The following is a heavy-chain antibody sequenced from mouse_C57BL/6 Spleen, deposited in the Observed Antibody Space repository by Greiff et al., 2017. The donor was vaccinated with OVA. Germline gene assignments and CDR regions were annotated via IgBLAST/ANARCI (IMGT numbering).Heavy chain of an antibody. J-gene: IGHJ4*01. CDR2: ISGGGGNT. V-gene: IGHV5-9*01. CDR3: ARQGYYGSSYYAMDY. D-gene: IGHD1-1*01. Sequence: DVKLVESGGGLVKPGGSLKLSCAASGFTFSSYTMSWVRQTPEKRLEWVATISGGGGNTYYPDSVQGRFTISRDNAKNTLYLQMSSLRSEDTALYYCARQGYYGSSYYAMDYWGQGTSVTVSS. CDR1: GFTFSSYT.